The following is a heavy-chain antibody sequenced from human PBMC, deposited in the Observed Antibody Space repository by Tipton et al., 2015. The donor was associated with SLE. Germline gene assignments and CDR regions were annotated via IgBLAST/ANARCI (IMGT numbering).Heavy chain of an antibody. D-gene: IGHD3-10*01. CDR3: AGEDY. CDR2: INHSGST. V-gene: IGHV4-39*07. J-gene: IGHJ4*02. CDR1: GGSISSSSYY. Sequence: LRLSCTVSGGSISSSSYYWSWIRQPPGKGLEWIGEINHSGSTNYNPSLKSRVTISVDTSKNQFSLKLSSMTAADTAVYYCAGEDYWGQGTLVTVSS.